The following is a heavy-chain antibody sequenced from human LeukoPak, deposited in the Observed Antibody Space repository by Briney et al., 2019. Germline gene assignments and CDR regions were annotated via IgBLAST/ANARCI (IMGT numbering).Heavy chain of an antibody. CDR2: ISYDGSNG. CDR3: ARDAVVPAAMVPFDY. J-gene: IGHJ4*02. V-gene: IGHV3-30*07. CDR1: GFTFNSYA. Sequence: GGSLRLSCGASGFTFNSYAMHWVRQAPGKGLEWVSLISYDGSNGYYADSVKGRFTISRDNAKNSLYLQMNSLRAEDTAVYYCARDAVVPAAMVPFDYRGQGTLVTVSS. D-gene: IGHD2-2*01.